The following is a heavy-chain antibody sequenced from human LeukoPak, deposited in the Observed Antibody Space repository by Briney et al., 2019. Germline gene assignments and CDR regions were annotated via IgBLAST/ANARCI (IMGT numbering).Heavy chain of an antibody. Sequence: ASVKVPCKASGYTFTSYGISWVRQAPGQGLEWMGWISAYNGNTNYAQKLQGRVTMTTDTSTSTAYMELRSLRSDDTAVYYCARDSYGDYPYYFDYWGQGTLVTVSS. D-gene: IGHD4-17*01. CDR3: ARDSYGDYPYYFDY. J-gene: IGHJ4*02. V-gene: IGHV1-18*01. CDR1: GYTFTSYG. CDR2: ISAYNGNT.